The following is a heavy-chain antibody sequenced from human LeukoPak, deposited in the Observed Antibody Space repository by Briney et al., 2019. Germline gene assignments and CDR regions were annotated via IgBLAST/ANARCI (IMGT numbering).Heavy chain of an antibody. CDR2: INHSGST. J-gene: IGHJ6*03. D-gene: IGHD3-22*01. V-gene: IGHV4-34*01. CDR1: GGSFSGYY. Sequence: SETLSLTCAVYGGSFSGYYWSWIRQPPGKGLEWIGEINHSGSTNYNPSLKSRVTILVDTSKNQFSLKLSSVTAADTAVYYCARDRYYYDSSGYYYMDVWGKGTTVTVSS. CDR3: ARDRYYYDSSGYYYMDV.